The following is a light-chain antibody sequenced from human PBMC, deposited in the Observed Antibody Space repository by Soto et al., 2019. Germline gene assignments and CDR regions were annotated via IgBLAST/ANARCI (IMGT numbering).Light chain of an antibody. J-gene: IGKJ1*01. CDR1: QSISHF. CDR3: QQYTSYSRA. CDR2: DAS. V-gene: IGKV1-5*01. Sequence: EIQMTQSPSTLSASVGDRVTITCRASQSISHFLAWYQQKPGKVPKLLIYDASNLGSGVPSRFSGSGSGTDFTLTISGLQPDDFTTYYCQQYTSYSRAFGQGTKVDI.